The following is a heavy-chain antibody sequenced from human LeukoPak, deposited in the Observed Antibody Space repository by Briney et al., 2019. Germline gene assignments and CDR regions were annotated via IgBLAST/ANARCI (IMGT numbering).Heavy chain of an antibody. J-gene: IGHJ4*02. Sequence: GGSLRLSCAASGFTFSSYSMNWVRQAPGKGLEWVSYISSSSSTIYYADSVKGRFTISRDNAKNSLYLQMNSLRAEDTAVYYCAVGFRYYDSSGYSYYFDYWGQGTLVTVSS. D-gene: IGHD3-22*01. CDR1: GFTFSSYS. V-gene: IGHV3-48*01. CDR3: AVGFRYYDSSGYSYYFDY. CDR2: ISSSSSTI.